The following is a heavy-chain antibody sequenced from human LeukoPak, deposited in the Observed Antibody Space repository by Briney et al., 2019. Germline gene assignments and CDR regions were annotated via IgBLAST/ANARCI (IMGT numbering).Heavy chain of an antibody. CDR3: ARQASGSYFFDY. CDR2: SSNSGST. Sequence: PSETLSLTCTVSGASISSYYWTWIRQPPGKGLEWIGYSSNSGSTKYNSSLKSRVTILVDTSKNQFSLRLTSVTAADSAVYYCARQASGSYFFDYWGQGALVTVSS. V-gene: IGHV4-59*08. D-gene: IGHD1-26*01. J-gene: IGHJ4*02. CDR1: GASISSYY.